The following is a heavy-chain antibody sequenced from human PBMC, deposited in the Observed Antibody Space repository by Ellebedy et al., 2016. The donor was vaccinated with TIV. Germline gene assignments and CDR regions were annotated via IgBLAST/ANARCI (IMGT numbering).Heavy chain of an antibody. J-gene: IGHJ4*02. CDR2: IIPILEKA. D-gene: IGHD4-23*01. V-gene: IGHV1-69*10. CDR3: ARVGNYYGGTPGYYFDY. Sequence: AASVKVSCKASGDTFSSYGISWVRQAPGQGLEWMGGIIPILEKANYAQKFQGRVTITADGSTSTAYMELSSLRSEDTAVYYCARVGNYYGGTPGYYFDYWGQGILVTVSS. CDR1: GDTFSSYG.